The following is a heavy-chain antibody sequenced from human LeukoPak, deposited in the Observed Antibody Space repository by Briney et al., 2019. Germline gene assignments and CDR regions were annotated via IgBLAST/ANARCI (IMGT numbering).Heavy chain of an antibody. V-gene: IGHV5-51*01. Sequence: GESLKISCKGSRYSFTYYWIGWVRQVPGKGLEWMGIIYPGDSDTRYSPSFQGQVTISADESISTAYLQWSSLKASDTAMYYSARRNNWNDEKAFDICGQGTMVTVSS. CDR3: ARRNNWNDEKAFDI. J-gene: IGHJ3*02. D-gene: IGHD1-20*01. CDR1: RYSFTYYW. CDR2: IYPGDSDT.